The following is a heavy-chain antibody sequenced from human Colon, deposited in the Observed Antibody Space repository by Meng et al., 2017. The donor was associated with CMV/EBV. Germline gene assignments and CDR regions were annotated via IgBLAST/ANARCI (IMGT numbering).Heavy chain of an antibody. V-gene: IGHV3-7*01. CDR3: VRYANSQYGMDV. CDR2: IKEDGTGQ. Sequence: ETLSLTCTLYGTSFPLYFWTWIRQAPGKGLEWVANIKEDGTGQWYVDSVKGRFTISRDDAKKSVYLQMNSLRAEDTAVYYCVRYANSQYGMDVWGQGTTVTVSS. J-gene: IGHJ6*02. CDR1: GTSFPLYF. D-gene: IGHD2-21*01.